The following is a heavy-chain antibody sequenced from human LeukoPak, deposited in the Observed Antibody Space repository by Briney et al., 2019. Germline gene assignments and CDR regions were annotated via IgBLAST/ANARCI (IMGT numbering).Heavy chain of an antibody. CDR2: IYTSGSS. V-gene: IGHV4-4*09. Sequence: SETLSLTSTVSGGSISSYYWSWIRQPPGKGLEWIGYIYTSGSSNYNPSLMSRVAISVDTSKNQFSLKLSSVTAAHTAVYYCARGRRRGYSYGLYYWGQGTLVTVSS. CDR3: ARGRRRGYSYGLYY. D-gene: IGHD5-18*01. J-gene: IGHJ4*02. CDR1: GGSISSYY.